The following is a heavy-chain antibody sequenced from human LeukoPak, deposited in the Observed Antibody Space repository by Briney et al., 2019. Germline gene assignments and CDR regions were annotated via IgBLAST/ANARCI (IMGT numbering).Heavy chain of an antibody. Sequence: ASVKVSFKASGYTFTIYGISWVRQAPGQGLEWMGWISAYNGNTNYAQKLQGRVTMTTDTSTSTAYMELRSLRSDDTAVYYCARGLLRYGYSSPRYNFDYWGQGTLVTVSS. CDR1: GYTFTIYG. V-gene: IGHV1-18*01. D-gene: IGHD6-13*01. CDR2: ISAYNGNT. J-gene: IGHJ4*02. CDR3: ARGLLRYGYSSPRYNFDY.